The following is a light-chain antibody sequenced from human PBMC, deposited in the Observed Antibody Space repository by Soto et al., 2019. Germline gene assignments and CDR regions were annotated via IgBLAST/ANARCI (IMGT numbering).Light chain of an antibody. Sequence: EVVMTQSPATLSVSPGERATLSCRASQSVSSNLAWYQQKPGQAPRLLIYGASTRATGIPARFSGSGSGTEFTLTISSLQSEDFAVYYWQQYNNWPPFTFGPGTKVDIQ. CDR2: GAS. CDR1: QSVSSN. J-gene: IGKJ3*01. CDR3: QQYNNWPPFT. V-gene: IGKV3-15*01.